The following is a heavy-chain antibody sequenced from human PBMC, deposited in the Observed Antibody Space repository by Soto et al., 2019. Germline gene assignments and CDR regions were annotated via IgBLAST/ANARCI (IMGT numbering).Heavy chain of an antibody. CDR2: VFYGGT. D-gene: IGHD1-20*01. CDR1: GRSMSSNY. J-gene: IGHJ5*02. V-gene: IGHV4-59*12. CDR3: ARVGNWNDESAWFDP. Sequence: PSETLSLTCSVSGRSMSSNYWSWIRQSPDRGLGWLGYVFYGGTDYNPSLEGRVTISVDTSKNQFSLKLSSVTAADTAVYYCARVGNWNDESAWFDPWGQGTLVTVSS.